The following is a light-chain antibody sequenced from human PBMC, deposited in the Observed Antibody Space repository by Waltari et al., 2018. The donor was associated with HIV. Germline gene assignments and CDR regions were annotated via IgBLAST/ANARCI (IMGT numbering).Light chain of an antibody. CDR1: QSVSSSY. CDR2: GAS. V-gene: IGKV3-20*01. J-gene: IGKJ2*01. Sequence: EIVLTQSPGTLSLSPGERATLSCRASQSVSSSYLACYQQKPGQAPSLLICGASSRATGIPDRFSGSGSGTDFTLSISRLEPEDFAVYYCQQYGSSPPYTFGQGTKLEIK. CDR3: QQYGSSPPYT.